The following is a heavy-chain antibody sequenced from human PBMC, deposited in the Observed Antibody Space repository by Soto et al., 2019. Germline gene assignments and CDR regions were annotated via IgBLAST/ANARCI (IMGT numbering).Heavy chain of an antibody. Sequence: GESLKISCNGSGSSFTSYWIGWVRQMPGKGLEWMGSFYPGYSDTRCSPSFQGQVTISADKSISTDYLQWSSLKASDTAMYYCARLSDQYCGGDCYSHWFDPWGQGTLVTVSS. V-gene: IGHV5-51*01. J-gene: IGHJ5*02. CDR1: GSSFTSYW. CDR3: ARLSDQYCGGDCYSHWFDP. D-gene: IGHD2-21*02. CDR2: FYPGYSDT.